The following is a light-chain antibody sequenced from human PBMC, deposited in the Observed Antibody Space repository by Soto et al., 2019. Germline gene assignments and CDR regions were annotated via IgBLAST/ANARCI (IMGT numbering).Light chain of an antibody. V-gene: IGLV2-11*01. CDR3: CSYAGSYSYV. Sequence: QSALTQPRSASGSPGQSVTISCTGTSSDVGGYNYVSWYQQHPGKAPKLMIYDVSKRPSGVPDRFSGSKSGNTASLTISGLQAEDGADYYCCSYAGSYSYVFGTGTKLTVL. J-gene: IGLJ1*01. CDR2: DVS. CDR1: SSDVGGYNY.